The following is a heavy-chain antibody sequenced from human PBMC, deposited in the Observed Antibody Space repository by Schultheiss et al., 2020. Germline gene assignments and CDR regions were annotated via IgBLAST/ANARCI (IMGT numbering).Heavy chain of an antibody. V-gene: IGHV3-33*08. Sequence: GGSLRLSCAASGFTFSSYGMHWVRQAPGKGLEWVAVIWYDGSNKYYADSVKGRFTISRDNSKNTLYLQMNSLRAEDTAVYYCAREPPVMVRGVIYYYYGMDVWGQGTTVTVSS. CDR2: IWYDGSNK. CDR3: AREPPVMVRGVIYYYYGMDV. D-gene: IGHD3-10*01. CDR1: GFTFSSYG. J-gene: IGHJ6*02.